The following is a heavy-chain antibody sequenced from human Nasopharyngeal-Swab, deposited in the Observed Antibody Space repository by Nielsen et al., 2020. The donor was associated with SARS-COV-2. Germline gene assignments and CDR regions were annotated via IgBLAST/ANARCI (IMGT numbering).Heavy chain of an antibody. CDR1: GFTFSTYD. J-gene: IGHJ6*02. V-gene: IGHV3-13*01. Sequence: GETLKISCAASGFTFSTYDMHWVRQGPGKGLEWVSGIGIAGDTSYAGSVKGRFTISRENAKNSMYLQMNSLTAGDTAVYYCARGAFGGDLHYYYGMDVWGQGTTGTVSS. D-gene: IGHD3-10*01. CDR2: IGIAGDT. CDR3: ARGAFGGDLHYYYGMDV.